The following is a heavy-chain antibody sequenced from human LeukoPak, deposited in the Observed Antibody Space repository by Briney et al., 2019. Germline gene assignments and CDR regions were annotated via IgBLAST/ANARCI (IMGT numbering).Heavy chain of an antibody. CDR3: AKVSSSSLGMDV. D-gene: IGHD6-6*01. CDR2: ISGSGGST. CDR1: GFTFSSYA. Sequence: AGGSLRLSCAASGFTFSSYAMSWVRQAPGKGLEWVPAISGSGGSTYYADSVKGRFTISRDNSKNTLYLQMNSLRAEDTAVYYCAKVSSSSLGMDVWGQGTTVTVSS. V-gene: IGHV3-23*01. J-gene: IGHJ6*02.